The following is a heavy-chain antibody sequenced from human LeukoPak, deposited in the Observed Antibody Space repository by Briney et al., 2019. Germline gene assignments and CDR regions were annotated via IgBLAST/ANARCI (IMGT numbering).Heavy chain of an antibody. CDR1: GYTFTSYG. Sequence: ASVKVSCKASGYTFTSYGINWVRQAPGQGLEWMGRISSYNGNTNYAQNLQGRVTVTTDTSTSTAYMELRSLRSDDTAVYYCARGARGYSSGYDPFDYWGQGTLVTVSS. J-gene: IGHJ4*02. V-gene: IGHV1-18*01. CDR2: ISSYNGNT. CDR3: ARGARGYSSGYDPFDY. D-gene: IGHD6-19*01.